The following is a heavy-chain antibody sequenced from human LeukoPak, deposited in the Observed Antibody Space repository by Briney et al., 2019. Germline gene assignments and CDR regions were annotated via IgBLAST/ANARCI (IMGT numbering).Heavy chain of an antibody. D-gene: IGHD5-18*01. CDR1: GFTVSSNY. Sequence: GGSLRLSCAVSGFTVSSNYMSWVRQAPGKGLEWVSLIYSGGSTYYADSVKGRFTVSRDNSKNTLDLQMNSLRAEDTAVYYCAKDLGYSYGYDDAFDIWGQGTMVTVSS. CDR3: AKDLGYSYGYDDAFDI. V-gene: IGHV3-53*01. J-gene: IGHJ3*02. CDR2: IYSGGST.